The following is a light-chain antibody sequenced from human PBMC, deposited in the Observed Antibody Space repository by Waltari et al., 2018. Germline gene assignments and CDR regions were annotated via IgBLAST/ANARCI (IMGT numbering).Light chain of an antibody. CDR1: VLANKY. CDR3: YAAADNNLGV. V-gene: IGLV3-27*01. CDR2: RDT. Sequence: SFELTQTSSLSVSPGQTVRISCSGDVLANKYARWFQQKPGQAPVLIIFRDTERPAGIPGRFSGSSSENTATRIIRGAQVEDEGDYYCYAAADNNLGVFGGGTKVTVL. J-gene: IGLJ2*01.